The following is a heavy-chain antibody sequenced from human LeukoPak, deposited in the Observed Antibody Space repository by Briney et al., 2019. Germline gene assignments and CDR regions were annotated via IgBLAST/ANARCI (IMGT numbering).Heavy chain of an antibody. J-gene: IGHJ4*02. V-gene: IGHV3-66*01. Sequence: GGSLRLSCAASGFTVSSNYMSWVRQAPGKGLEWVSVIYSGGSTYYADSVKGRFTISRDNSKNTLYLQMNSLRAEDTAVYYCARALYSSGWPYFDYWDQGTLVTVSS. D-gene: IGHD6-19*01. CDR1: GFTVSSNY. CDR3: ARALYSSGWPYFDY. CDR2: IYSGGST.